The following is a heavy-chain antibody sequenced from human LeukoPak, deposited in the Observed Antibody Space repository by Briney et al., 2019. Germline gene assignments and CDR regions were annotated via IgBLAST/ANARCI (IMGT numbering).Heavy chain of an antibody. V-gene: IGHV3-21*01. Sequence: GGSLRLSCAASGFPFSAYSMNWVRQAPGKGLEWASSISGSSSYVYYADSVKGRFTISRDNAKNSLYLHMNSLRAEDTAVYYCAKAYYDPSGYSYYFDYWGQGTLVTVSS. J-gene: IGHJ4*02. CDR2: ISGSSSYV. CDR1: GFPFSAYS. CDR3: AKAYYDPSGYSYYFDY. D-gene: IGHD3-22*01.